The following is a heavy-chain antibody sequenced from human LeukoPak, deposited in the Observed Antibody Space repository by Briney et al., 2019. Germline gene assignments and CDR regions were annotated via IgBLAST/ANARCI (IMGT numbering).Heavy chain of an antibody. Sequence: SSPTLVKPTQTLTLTCTFSGFSLTTSGVGVGWIRQPPIKALEGLALIYWDDDERYSPSLKNRLTITRDTSKNQVVLTMTNMDPVDTATYYCAHRMGMGGFDPWGQGTLVTVSS. CDR2: IYWDDDE. V-gene: IGHV2-5*02. CDR1: GFSLTTSGVG. D-gene: IGHD3-16*01. J-gene: IGHJ5*02. CDR3: AHRMGMGGFDP.